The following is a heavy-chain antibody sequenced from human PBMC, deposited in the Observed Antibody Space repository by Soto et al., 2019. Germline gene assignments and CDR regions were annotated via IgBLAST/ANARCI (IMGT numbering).Heavy chain of an antibody. D-gene: IGHD3-22*01. J-gene: IGHJ4*01. V-gene: IGHV3-74*03. CDR2: VNSDESST. CDR1: GFSFSNYY. Sequence: LSCAASGFSFSNYYMHWVRQAPGKGLVWVSRVNSDESSTTYADSVKGRFTISRDNAKKTLYLQMNSLRVEDTAVYYCAREGDGTTGYYQDYWGHGTLVTVSS. CDR3: AREGDGTTGYYQDY.